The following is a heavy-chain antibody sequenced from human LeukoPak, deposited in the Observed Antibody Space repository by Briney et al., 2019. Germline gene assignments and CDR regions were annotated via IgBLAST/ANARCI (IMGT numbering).Heavy chain of an antibody. Sequence: ASVKVSCKASGYTFTSYGISWVRQAPGQGLEWMGWISAYNGNTNYAQKLQGRVTMTTDTSTSTAYMELRSLRSEDTAVYYCARAHNLYCSSTSCYFPYWGQGTLVTVSS. CDR3: ARAHNLYCSSTSCYFPY. V-gene: IGHV1-18*01. CDR2: ISAYNGNT. J-gene: IGHJ4*02. CDR1: GYTFTSYG. D-gene: IGHD2-2*01.